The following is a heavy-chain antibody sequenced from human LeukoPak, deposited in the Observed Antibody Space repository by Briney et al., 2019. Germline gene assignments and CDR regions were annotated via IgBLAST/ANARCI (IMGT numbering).Heavy chain of an antibody. Sequence: GGSLRLSCAASGFIVSSNYMSWVRQAPGKGLECVSVIYSGGNTFYADSVKGRFTISRDNSKNTLYLQMNGLRAEDTAVYYCAKKGYYDGSGYYMYYFDHWGQGTLVTVSS. D-gene: IGHD3-22*01. V-gene: IGHV3-53*01. CDR1: GFIVSSNY. J-gene: IGHJ4*02. CDR3: AKKGYYDGSGYYMYYFDH. CDR2: IYSGGNT.